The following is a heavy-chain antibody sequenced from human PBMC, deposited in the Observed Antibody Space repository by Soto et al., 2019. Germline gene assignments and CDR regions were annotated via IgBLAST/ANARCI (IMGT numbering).Heavy chain of an antibody. CDR3: ARVCDCSYSPFHF. CDR2: INPNSGGT. V-gene: IGHV1-2*02. Sequence: ASVKVSCKASGYTFTGFYLHWLRQAPRQGLEWMGWINPNSGGTNYAQKFQGRVTFTRDTSINTAYMELTRLGSDDTAVYFCARVCDCSYSPFHFWGQGTPVTVSS. CDR1: GYTFTGFY. J-gene: IGHJ4*02. D-gene: IGHD2-21*01.